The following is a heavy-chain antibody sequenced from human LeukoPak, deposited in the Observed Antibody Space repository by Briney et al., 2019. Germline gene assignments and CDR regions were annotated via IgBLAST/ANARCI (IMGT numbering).Heavy chain of an antibody. Sequence: SETLSLTCAVYGGSFSGYYWSWIRQPPGKGLEWIGEINHSGSTNYNPSLKSRVTMSVDTSKNQFSLKLSSVTAADTAVCYCARVPYYGFDYWGQGTLVTVSS. CDR3: ARVPYYGFDY. V-gene: IGHV4-34*01. CDR1: GGSFSGYY. CDR2: INHSGST. J-gene: IGHJ4*02. D-gene: IGHD4-17*01.